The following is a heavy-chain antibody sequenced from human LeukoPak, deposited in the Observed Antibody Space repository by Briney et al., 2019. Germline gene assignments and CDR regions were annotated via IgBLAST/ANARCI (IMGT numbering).Heavy chain of an antibody. CDR2: IIPIFGTA. D-gene: IGHD3-3*01. CDR1: GGTFSSYA. V-gene: IGHV1-69*05. CDR3: ATGHHYDFWSGYYNYYYYMDA. Sequence: AASVKVSCKASGGTFSSYAISWVRQAPGQGLEWMGGIIPIFGTANYAQKFQGRVTITTDESTSTAYMELSSLRSEDTAVYYCATGHHYDFWSGYYNYYYYMDAWGKGTTVTVSS. J-gene: IGHJ6*03.